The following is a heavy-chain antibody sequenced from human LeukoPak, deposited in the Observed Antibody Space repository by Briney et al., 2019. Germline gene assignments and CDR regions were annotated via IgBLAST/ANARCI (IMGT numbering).Heavy chain of an antibody. Sequence: ASVKVSCMASGYTFTNYGLSWVRQAPGQGLEWMGWISTYNGKTNFAQKFQGRVTMTTDISTNTAYMDLRSLRSDDTAIYFCARQEDTHMALPDYWGQGTLVTVSS. CDR1: GYTFTNYG. D-gene: IGHD5-18*01. V-gene: IGHV1-18*01. CDR3: ARQEDTHMALPDY. CDR2: ISTYNGKT. J-gene: IGHJ4*02.